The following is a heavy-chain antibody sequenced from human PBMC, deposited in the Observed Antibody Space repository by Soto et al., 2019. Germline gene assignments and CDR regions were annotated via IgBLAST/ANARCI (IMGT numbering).Heavy chain of an antibody. CDR2: ISWDGGST. CDR1: GFTFDDYT. V-gene: IGHV3-43*01. J-gene: IGHJ4*02. Sequence: DVQLVESGGVVVQPGGSLRLSCAASGFTFDDYTMHWVRQAPGKGLEWVSLISWDGGSTYYADSVKGRFTISRDNSKNSLYLQMNSLRTEDTALYYCAVGAALDYWGQGTLVTVSS. CDR3: AVGAALDY. D-gene: IGHD6-6*01.